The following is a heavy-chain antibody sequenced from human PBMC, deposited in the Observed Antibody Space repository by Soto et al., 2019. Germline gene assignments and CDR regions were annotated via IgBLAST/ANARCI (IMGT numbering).Heavy chain of an antibody. J-gene: IGHJ4*02. V-gene: IGHV5-10-1*01. CDR1: GYSVTSYW. CDR2: IDPSDSYT. D-gene: IGHD3-16*01. Sequence: GESLKISCKGSGYSVTSYWISWVRQMPGKGLEWMGRIDPSDSYTNYSPSFQGHVTISADKSISTAYLQWSSLKASDTAMYYCARHPSHDYDYWGQGTLVTVSS. CDR3: ARHPSHDYDY.